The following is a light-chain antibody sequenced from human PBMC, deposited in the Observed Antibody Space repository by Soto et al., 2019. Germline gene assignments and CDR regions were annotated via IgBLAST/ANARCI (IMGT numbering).Light chain of an antibody. J-gene: IGKJ1*01. Sequence: ETVLTQSPGTLSLSPGERATLSCRASQTIRSNYLAWYRQTPGQAPRLLIYGASNRATGIADRFSGSGAGTDFTFIISRLEPEDFALYYCQQYGSSHWTFGQGTKVEIK. V-gene: IGKV3-20*01. CDR3: QQYGSSHWT. CDR1: QTIRSNY. CDR2: GAS.